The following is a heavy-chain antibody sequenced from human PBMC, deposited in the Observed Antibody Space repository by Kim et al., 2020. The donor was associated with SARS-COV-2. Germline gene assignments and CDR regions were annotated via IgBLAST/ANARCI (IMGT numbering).Heavy chain of an antibody. CDR2: IVPLFGKG. CDR1: GGTFSTST. J-gene: IGHJ3*01. Sequence: SVKVSCRSSGGTFSTSTFSWVRQAPGQGFEWMGGIVPLFGKGDYAQNFQGRLLITADESTRTTYMELSTLGSADTAMYYCANHLGYSGDWNAFDVYDVWGQGTMVTVSS. CDR3: ANHLGYSGDWNAFDVYDV. V-gene: IGHV1-69*13. D-gene: IGHD5-12*01.